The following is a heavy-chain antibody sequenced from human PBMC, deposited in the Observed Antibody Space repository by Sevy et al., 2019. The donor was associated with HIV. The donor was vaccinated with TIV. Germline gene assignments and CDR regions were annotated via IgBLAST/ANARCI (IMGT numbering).Heavy chain of an antibody. J-gene: IGHJ6*02. CDR1: GFTFSNYW. CDR3: ARDCSSTKCLWGLDV. CDR2: IKRDGSEK. V-gene: IGHV3-7*03. D-gene: IGHD2-2*01. Sequence: GGSLRLSCAASGFTFSNYWMSWVRQAPGKGLEWVANIKRDGSEKYYVASVKGRFTISRDNAKNSLHLKMNSLRAEDTAVYYCARDCSSTKCLWGLDVWGQGTTVTVSS.